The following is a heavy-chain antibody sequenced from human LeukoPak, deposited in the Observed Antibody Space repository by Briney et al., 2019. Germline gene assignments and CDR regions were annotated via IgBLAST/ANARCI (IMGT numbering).Heavy chain of an antibody. Sequence: SETLSLTCNVSGASVRSGRNYWGWIRQSPGKGLEWIGSIYYSGSSSYNPSLQSRVSISVDTSKNHISLKVFSLTAADTALYYCARHVSGSAMMHYFDYWGQGNLVTVSS. D-gene: IGHD5-18*01. CDR1: GASVRSGRNY. CDR3: ARHVSGSAMMHYFDY. J-gene: IGHJ4*02. V-gene: IGHV4-39*01. CDR2: IYYSGSS.